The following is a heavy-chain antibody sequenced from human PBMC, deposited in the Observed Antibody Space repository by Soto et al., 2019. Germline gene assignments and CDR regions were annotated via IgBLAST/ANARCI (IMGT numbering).Heavy chain of an antibody. V-gene: IGHV3-30*18. CDR1: GLSFRYYG. CDR2: ISYDGSDE. CDR3: AKDPRDYGGNIFDY. Sequence: QVQLVESGGGVVQPGRSLRLSCAASGLSFRYYGMHWVRQAPGKGLEWVALISYDGSDEYYADSVKGRFTISRDNSNNTLYLQMNIPKSEDTAVYYCAKDPRDYGGNIFDYWGQGTLVTVSS. D-gene: IGHD4-17*01. J-gene: IGHJ4*02.